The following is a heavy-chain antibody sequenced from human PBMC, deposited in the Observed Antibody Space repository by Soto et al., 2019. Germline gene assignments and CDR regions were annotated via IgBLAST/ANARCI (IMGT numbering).Heavy chain of an antibody. J-gene: IGHJ5*02. Sequence: GESLKIFCKGAGYSFTSYWISWVRQMPGKGLEWMGRIDPSDSYTNYSPSFQGHVTISADKSISTAYLQWSSLKASDTAMYYCARHSVRAAAGGWFDPWGQGTLVTVSS. CDR3: ARHSVRAAAGGWFDP. V-gene: IGHV5-10-1*01. CDR1: GYSFTSYW. CDR2: IDPSDSYT. D-gene: IGHD6-13*01.